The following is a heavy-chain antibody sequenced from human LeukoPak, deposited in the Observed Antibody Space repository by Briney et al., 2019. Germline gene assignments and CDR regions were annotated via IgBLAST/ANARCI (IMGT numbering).Heavy chain of an antibody. J-gene: IGHJ4*02. Sequence: SGPTLVNPTQTLTLTCTFSGFSLSTSGVGVGWIRQPPGKALEWLALIYWNDDKRYSPSLKSRLTLTKDTSKNQVVLTMTNMDPVDTATYYCAHSRRDFWSGYYDYWGQGTLVTVSS. D-gene: IGHD3-3*01. CDR2: IYWNDDK. CDR3: AHSRRDFWSGYYDY. CDR1: GFSLSTSGVG. V-gene: IGHV2-5*01.